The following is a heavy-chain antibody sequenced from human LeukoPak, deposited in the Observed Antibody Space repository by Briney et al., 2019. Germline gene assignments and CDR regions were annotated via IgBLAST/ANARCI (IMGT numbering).Heavy chain of an antibody. Sequence: GGSLRLSCAASGFTFSSYWMNWARQAPGKGLEWVASINHNGNVNYYVDSVKGRFTISRDNAKNSLYLQMNSLRAEDTAVYYCARDYDLGQWGQGTLVTVSS. CDR3: ARDYDLGQ. J-gene: IGHJ4*02. V-gene: IGHV3-7*01. D-gene: IGHD3-3*01. CDR2: INHNGNVN. CDR1: GFTFSSYW.